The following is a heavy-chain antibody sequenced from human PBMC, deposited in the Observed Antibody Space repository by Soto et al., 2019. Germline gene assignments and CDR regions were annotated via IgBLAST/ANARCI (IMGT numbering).Heavy chain of an antibody. CDR3: ATEMGATQGPFDN. D-gene: IGHD1-26*01. J-gene: IGHJ4*02. CDR1: LFPFGANA. Sequence: GGSLRLSCVVSLFPFGANAMSWVRQAPGKGLEWVSGLSNTGRRTSYADSVKGRSNISRDNSENTVYLQMNSLRVEDTAVYYCATEMGATQGPFDNWGQGTLVTVSS. CDR2: LSNTGRRT. V-gene: IGHV3-23*01.